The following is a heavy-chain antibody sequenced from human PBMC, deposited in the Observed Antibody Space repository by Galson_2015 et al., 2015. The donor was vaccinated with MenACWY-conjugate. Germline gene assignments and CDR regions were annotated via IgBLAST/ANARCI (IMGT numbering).Heavy chain of an antibody. V-gene: IGHV3-23*01. J-gene: IGHJ3*02. CDR1: GFSFSNYA. CDR3: AKGFHRGPVVNPGDS. Sequence: SLRLSCAASGFSFSNYAMSWVRQAPGKGLEWVSTISDSGDTTYFADSVRGRFTVSRDDSKNTLYLQINSLRAEDTAVLYCAKGFHRGPVVNPGDSWGRGTRRTVSS. D-gene: IGHD3-10*01. CDR2: ISDSGDTT.